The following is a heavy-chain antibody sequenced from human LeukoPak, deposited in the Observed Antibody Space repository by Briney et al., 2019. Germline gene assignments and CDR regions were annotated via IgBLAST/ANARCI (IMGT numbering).Heavy chain of an antibody. CDR1: GFTFSSYA. Sequence: PGGSLRLSCAASGFTFSSYAMHWVRQAPGKGLEWVAVISYDGSNKYYADSVKGRFTISRDNSKNTLYLQMNSLRAEDTAVYYCARDLGGNGPTSFFDYWGQGTLVTVSS. CDR2: ISYDGSNK. D-gene: IGHD3-16*01. J-gene: IGHJ4*02. CDR3: ARDLGGNGPTSFFDY. V-gene: IGHV3-30-3*01.